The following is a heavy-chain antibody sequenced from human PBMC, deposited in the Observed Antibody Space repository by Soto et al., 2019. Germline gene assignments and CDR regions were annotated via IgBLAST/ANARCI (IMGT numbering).Heavy chain of an antibody. V-gene: IGHV4-30-2*05. Sequence: SETLSLTCAVSGGSISSGGYSWSWIRQPPGKGLEWIGYIYHSGSTYYNPSLKSRVTMSVDTSKNQFSLKLGSVTAADTAVYYCARGPTYGDYEGYYYGLDVWGQGTTVTVSS. CDR1: GGSISSGGYS. CDR3: ARGPTYGDYEGYYYGLDV. D-gene: IGHD4-17*01. CDR2: IYHSGST. J-gene: IGHJ6*02.